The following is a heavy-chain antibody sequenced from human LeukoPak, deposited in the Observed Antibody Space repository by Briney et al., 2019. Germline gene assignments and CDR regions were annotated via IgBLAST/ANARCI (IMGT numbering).Heavy chain of an antibody. CDR2: ILYDGSIK. CDR1: GFTFSTYA. CDR3: ARDRSPLVGAIRGSAFDL. Sequence: PGGSLRLSWAVSGFTFSTYAMHWVRQAPGKGREWVALILYDGSIKSYADSVGGRFTISRDNSKNTLYLEMKTLNTEDTALYYCARDRSPLVGAIRGSAFDLWGQGTMVTVSS. J-gene: IGHJ3*01. D-gene: IGHD1-26*01. V-gene: IGHV3-30-3*01.